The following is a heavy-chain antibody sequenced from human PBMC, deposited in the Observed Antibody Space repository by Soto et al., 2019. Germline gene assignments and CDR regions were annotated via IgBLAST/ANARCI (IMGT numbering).Heavy chain of an antibody. CDR1: GGSISYYH. D-gene: IGHD6-13*01. Sequence: SETLSLTCTVSGGSISYYHWTWIRQPPGKGLEWIGFVSDSGRTSYNPSLQSRVTISVDTSRNQFSLRLTSVTAADTAVYYCARDSNRWFPYYGVDVWGPGTMVTVSS. CDR3: ARDSNRWFPYYGVDV. CDR2: VSDSGRT. J-gene: IGHJ6*02. V-gene: IGHV4-59*01.